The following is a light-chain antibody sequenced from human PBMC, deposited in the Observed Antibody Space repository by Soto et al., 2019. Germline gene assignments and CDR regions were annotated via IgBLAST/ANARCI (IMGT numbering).Light chain of an antibody. V-gene: IGKV1-5*03. CDR1: QSISSW. J-gene: IGKJ4*01. CDR2: KAS. Sequence: DIQMTQSPSTLSASVGDRVTITCRASQSISSWLAWDQQKPGKAPKLLIYKASSLESGVPSRFSGSGSGTEITLTISSLQPDDFATYYCQQYNSYPSFGGGTKVEIK. CDR3: QQYNSYPS.